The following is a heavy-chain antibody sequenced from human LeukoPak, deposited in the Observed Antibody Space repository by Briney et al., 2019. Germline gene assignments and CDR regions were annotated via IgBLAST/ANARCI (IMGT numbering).Heavy chain of an antibody. D-gene: IGHD1-14*01. CDR2: IIPIFGTA. CDR1: GGTFSSYA. CDR3: ARRGDRDHSAFDI. Sequence: SVKVSCKASGGTFSSYAISWVRQAPGQGLEWMGGIIPIFGTANYAQKFQGRVTIIADESTSTAYMELSSLRSEDTAVYYCARRGDRDHSAFDIWGQGTMVTVSS. V-gene: IGHV1-69*01. J-gene: IGHJ3*02.